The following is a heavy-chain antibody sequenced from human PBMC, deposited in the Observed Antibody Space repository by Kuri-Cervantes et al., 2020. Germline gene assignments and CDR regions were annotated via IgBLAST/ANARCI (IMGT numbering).Heavy chain of an antibody. Sequence: ASVKVSCKVSGYTLTELSMHWVRQAPGKGLEWMGGFDPEDGETIYAQKFQGRVTMTEDTSTDTAYMELSSLRSEDTAVYYCARERFIDWVDLDAFDIWGQGTVVTVSS. D-gene: IGHD2-21*01. CDR3: ARERFIDWVDLDAFDI. CDR1: GYTLTELS. J-gene: IGHJ3*02. CDR2: FDPEDGET. V-gene: IGHV1-24*01.